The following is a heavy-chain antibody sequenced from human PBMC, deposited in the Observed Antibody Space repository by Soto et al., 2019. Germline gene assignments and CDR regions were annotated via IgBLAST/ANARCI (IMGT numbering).Heavy chain of an antibody. D-gene: IGHD6-6*01. CDR1: GYTFTSYY. V-gene: IGHV1-46*01. J-gene: IGHJ6*02. CDR2: INPSGGST. Sequence: ASVKVSCKASGYTFTSYYMHWVRQAPGQGLEWMGIINPSGGSTSYAQKFQGRVTMTRDTSTSTAYMELSSLRSEDTAVYYCATVEYSSSWYYYGMDVWGQGTTVTVSS. CDR3: ATVEYSSSWYYYGMDV.